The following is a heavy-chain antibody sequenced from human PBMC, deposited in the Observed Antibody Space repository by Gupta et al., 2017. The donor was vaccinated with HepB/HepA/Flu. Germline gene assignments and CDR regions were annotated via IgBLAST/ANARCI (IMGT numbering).Heavy chain of an antibody. V-gene: IGHV4-34*01. CDR2: INHSGST. CDR3: ARWARRDYYGSGSYSYYGMDV. CDR1: GGSFSSYY. J-gene: IGHJ6*02. Sequence: QVQLQQWGAGLLKPSETLSLTCAVYGGSFSSYYWSWIRQPPGKGLEWIGEINHSGSTNYNPSLKSRVTISVDTSKNQFSLKLSSVTAADTAVYYCARWARRDYYGSGSYSYYGMDVWGQGTTVTVSS. D-gene: IGHD3-10*01.